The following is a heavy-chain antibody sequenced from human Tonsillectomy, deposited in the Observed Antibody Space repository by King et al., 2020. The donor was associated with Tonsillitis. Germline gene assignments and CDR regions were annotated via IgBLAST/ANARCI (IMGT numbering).Heavy chain of an antibody. J-gene: IGHJ6*02. CDR3: ARDYDFWSGHYYYYYGMDV. Sequence: VQLVESGGGLVQPGGSLRLSCAASGFTFNNYSMNWVRQAPGKGLEWVSYISSSSSTIYYADSVKGRFTISRYSAKNSLYLQMNSLRAEDTAVYYCARDYDFWSGHYYYYYGMDVWGQGTTVTVSS. CDR1: GFTFNNYS. D-gene: IGHD3-3*01. CDR2: ISSSSSTI. V-gene: IGHV3-48*01.